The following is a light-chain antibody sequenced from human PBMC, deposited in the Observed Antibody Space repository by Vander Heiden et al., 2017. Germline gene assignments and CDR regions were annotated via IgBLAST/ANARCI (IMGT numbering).Light chain of an antibody. CDR3: QHYDDLRPMYT. Sequence: DIRMTQSPSPLSASVGDRVTLSCRASQDIGDSVNWYQQKPGKAPKLLIYRTSNLEAGVPSRFSGSGSVTDFTFSISSLQPEDIATYYCQHYDDLRPMYTFGQGTKLE. V-gene: IGKV1-33*01. CDR1: QDIGDS. J-gene: IGKJ2*01. CDR2: RTS.